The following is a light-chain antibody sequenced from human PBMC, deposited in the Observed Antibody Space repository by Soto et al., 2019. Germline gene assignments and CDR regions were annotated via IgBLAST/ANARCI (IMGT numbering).Light chain of an antibody. CDR2: AAS. CDR1: QDITNF. J-gene: IGKJ5*01. Sequence: DIQMTQSPSSLSASVGDSVTITCRASQDITNFLVWFQQKPGKAPKSLISAASTLRSGVPSRFSGSGSGTSFTLNISSLQPEDFATYYCQQYNSYPVTFGQGTRLEMK. V-gene: IGKV1-16*01. CDR3: QQYNSYPVT.